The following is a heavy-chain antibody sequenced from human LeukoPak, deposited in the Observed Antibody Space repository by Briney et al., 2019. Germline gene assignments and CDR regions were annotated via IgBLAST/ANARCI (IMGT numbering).Heavy chain of an antibody. CDR3: AKDRGYYYGMDV. Sequence: GGSLRLSCAASGFSFGSYAMSWVRQAAGKGLEWVSAISGSGGSTYYADSAKGRFTISRDNSKNTLYLQMNSLRAEDTAVYYCAKDRGYYYGMDVWGQGTTVTVSS. CDR1: GFSFGSYA. CDR2: ISGSGGST. V-gene: IGHV3-23*01. J-gene: IGHJ6*02.